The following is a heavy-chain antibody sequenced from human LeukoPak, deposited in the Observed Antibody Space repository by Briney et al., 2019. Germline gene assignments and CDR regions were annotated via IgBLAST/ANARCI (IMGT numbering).Heavy chain of an antibody. J-gene: IGHJ6*02. CDR1: GYTFTSYG. V-gene: IGHV1-18*01. D-gene: IGHD3-22*01. CDR2: ISAYNGNT. Sequence: ASVKVSCKASGYTFTSYGISWVRQAPGQVLEWMGWISAYNGNTNYAQKLQGRVTMTTDTSTSTAYMELRSLRSDDTAVYYCATYSSGYSYYGMDVWGQGTTVTVSS. CDR3: ATYSSGYSYYGMDV.